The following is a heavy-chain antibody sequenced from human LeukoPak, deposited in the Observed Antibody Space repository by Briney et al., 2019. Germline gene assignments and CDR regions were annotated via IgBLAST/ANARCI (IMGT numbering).Heavy chain of an antibody. D-gene: IGHD3-3*01. J-gene: IGHJ6*02. CDR3: ARGYYDFWSVYSDYYYYGMDV. Sequence: AGGSLRLSCAASGFTFSSYAMSWVRQAPGKGLEWVSAISGSGGSTYYADSVKGRFTISRDNSKNTLYLQMNSLRAEDTAVYYCARGYYDFWSVYSDYYYYGMDVWGQGTTVTVSS. CDR1: GFTFSSYA. CDR2: ISGSGGST. V-gene: IGHV3-23*01.